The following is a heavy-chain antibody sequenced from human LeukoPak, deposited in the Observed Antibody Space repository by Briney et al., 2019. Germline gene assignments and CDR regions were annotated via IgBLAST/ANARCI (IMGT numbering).Heavy chain of an antibody. CDR1: GYTFTGYY. D-gene: IGHD6-13*01. CDR2: INPNSGGT. V-gene: IGHV1-2*02. Sequence: GASVKVSCKASGYTFTGYYMHWVRQAPGQGLEWMGWINPNSGGTNYAQKFQGRVTMTRDTSISTAYMELSSLRSEDTAVYYCARRRPKRWQQLANDAFDIWGQGTMVTVSS. J-gene: IGHJ3*02. CDR3: ARRRPKRWQQLANDAFDI.